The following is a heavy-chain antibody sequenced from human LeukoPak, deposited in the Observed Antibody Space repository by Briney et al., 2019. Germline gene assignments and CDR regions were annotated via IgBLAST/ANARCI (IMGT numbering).Heavy chain of an antibody. Sequence: SETLSLTCTVSGGSISSYYWSWIRQPPGKGLEWIGEINHSGSTNYNPSLKSRVTISVDTSKNQFSLKLSSVTAADTAVYYCAGIGYCSGGSCYTLNYFDYWGQGTLVTVSS. CDR1: GGSISSYY. J-gene: IGHJ4*02. V-gene: IGHV4-34*01. CDR2: INHSGST. CDR3: AGIGYCSGGSCYTLNYFDY. D-gene: IGHD2-15*01.